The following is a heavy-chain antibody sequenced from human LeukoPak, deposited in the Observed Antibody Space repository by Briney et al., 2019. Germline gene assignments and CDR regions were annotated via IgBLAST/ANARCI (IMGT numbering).Heavy chain of an antibody. CDR3: ARDTGLRLDY. CDR2: ISAYNGNT. Sequence: ASVKVSCKASGYTFTGYYMHWVRQAPGQGLEWMGWISAYNGNTNYAQKLQGRVTMTTDTSTSTAYMELRSLRSDDTAVYYCARDTGLRLDYWGQGTLVTVSS. CDR1: GYTFTGYY. V-gene: IGHV1-18*04. J-gene: IGHJ4*02. D-gene: IGHD4-17*01.